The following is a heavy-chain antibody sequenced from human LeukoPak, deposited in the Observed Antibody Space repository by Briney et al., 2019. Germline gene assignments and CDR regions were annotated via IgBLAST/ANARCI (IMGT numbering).Heavy chain of an antibody. CDR3: ARTPRGPIWFGELSPHFDY. V-gene: IGHV5-51*01. J-gene: IGHJ4*02. CDR1: GYSFTSYW. D-gene: IGHD3-10*01. CDR2: IYPGDSDT. Sequence: KRGESLKISCKGSGYSFTSYWIGWVRQMPGKGLERMGIIYPGDSDTRYSPSFQGQVTISADKSISTAYLQWSSLKASDTAMYYCARTPRGPIWFGELSPHFDYWGQGTLVTVSS.